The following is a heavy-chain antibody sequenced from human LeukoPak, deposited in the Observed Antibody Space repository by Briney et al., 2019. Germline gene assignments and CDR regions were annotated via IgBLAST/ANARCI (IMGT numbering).Heavy chain of an antibody. J-gene: IGHJ4*02. V-gene: IGHV3-74*01. D-gene: IGHD3-22*01. Sequence: GGSLRLSCAASGFTFSDYWMHWVRQAPGKGLVWVSRINSDGTSTTYADSVKGRFTISRDNAKNTVYLQMISLRAEDAALYYCARGHHYYDSSAYYYWGQGTLVTVSS. CDR2: INSDGTST. CDR1: GFTFSDYW. CDR3: ARGHHYYDSSAYYY.